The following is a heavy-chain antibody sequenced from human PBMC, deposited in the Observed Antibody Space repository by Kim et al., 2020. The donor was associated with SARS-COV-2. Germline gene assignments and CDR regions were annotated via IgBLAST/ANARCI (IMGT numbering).Heavy chain of an antibody. CDR1: GFTFSSYS. V-gene: IGHV3-21*01. CDR2: ISSSSSYI. D-gene: IGHD3-9*01. CDR3: ARDGYYDILTGYYSRGPDFDY. Sequence: GGSLRLSCAASGFTFSSYSMNWVRQAPGKGLEWVSSISSSSSYIYYADSVKGRFTISRDNAKNSLYLQMNSLRAEDTAVYYCARDGYYDILTGYYSRGPDFDYWGQGTLVTVSS. J-gene: IGHJ4*02.